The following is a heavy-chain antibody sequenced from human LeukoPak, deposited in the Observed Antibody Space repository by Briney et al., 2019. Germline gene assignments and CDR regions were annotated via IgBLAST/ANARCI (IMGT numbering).Heavy chain of an antibody. V-gene: IGHV4-4*07. CDR3: ARVEGDYYYYYYMDV. Sequence: SETLSLTCTVSGGSISSFYWSWIRQPAGKGLEWIGRIYTSGSTNYNPSLKSRVTISVDTSKNQFSLKLSSVTAADTAVYYCARVEGDYYYYYYMDVWGKGTTVTVSS. CDR2: IYTSGST. D-gene: IGHD1-26*01. CDR1: GGSISSFY. J-gene: IGHJ6*03.